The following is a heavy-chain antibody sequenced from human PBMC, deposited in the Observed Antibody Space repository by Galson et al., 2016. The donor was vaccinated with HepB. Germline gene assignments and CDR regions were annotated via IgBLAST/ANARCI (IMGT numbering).Heavy chain of an antibody. Sequence: SLRLSCAVSEFAFSSYTMDWVRQAPGGGLEWVSSISARGTYMRYADSVRGRFTISRDNAKNSLYLQMNGLRGEDTAVYYCATDSGDVGNGDNYWGQGTLVTVSS. CDR3: ATDSGDVGNGDNY. CDR2: ISARGTYM. CDR1: EFAFSSYT. J-gene: IGHJ4*02. D-gene: IGHD5-24*01. V-gene: IGHV3-21*01.